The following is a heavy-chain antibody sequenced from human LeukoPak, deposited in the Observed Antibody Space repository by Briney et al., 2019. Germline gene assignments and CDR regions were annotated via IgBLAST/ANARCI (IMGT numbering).Heavy chain of an antibody. Sequence: QPGGSLRLSCAASGSTFSSCGMHWVRQAPGKGLEWVAFIRYDGSNKYYADSAKGRFTISRDNSKNTLYLQMNSLRAEDTAVYYCAKDPGPYGDYYFDYWGQGTLVTVSS. CDR1: GSTFSSCG. CDR2: IRYDGSNK. D-gene: IGHD4-17*01. J-gene: IGHJ4*02. CDR3: AKDPGPYGDYYFDY. V-gene: IGHV3-30*02.